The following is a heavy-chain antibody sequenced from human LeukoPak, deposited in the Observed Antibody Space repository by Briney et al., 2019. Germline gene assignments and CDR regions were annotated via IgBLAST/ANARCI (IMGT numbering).Heavy chain of an antibody. CDR2: TYYRSKWYN. D-gene: IGHD2-15*01. CDR1: GDSVSSNSAA. J-gene: IGHJ5*02. V-gene: IGHV6-1*01. Sequence: SQTLSLTCAISGDSVSSNSAAWNWIRQSPSRGLEWLGRTYYRSKWYNDYAVSVKSRITINPDTSKNQFSLQLNSVTPEDTAVYYCARGGGYCSGGSCLNTNWFDPWGQGTLVTVSS. CDR3: ARGGGYCSGGSCLNTNWFDP.